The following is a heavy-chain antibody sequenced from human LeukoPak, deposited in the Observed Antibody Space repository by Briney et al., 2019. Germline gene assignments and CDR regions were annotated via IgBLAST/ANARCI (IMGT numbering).Heavy chain of an antibody. V-gene: IGHV4-34*01. D-gene: IGHD3-10*01. J-gene: IGHJ6*04. CDR2: INHSGST. Sequence: SETLSLTCAVYGGSFSGYYWSWIRQPPGKGLEWIGEINHSGSTNYNPPLKSRVTISVDTSKNQFSLKLSSVTAADTAVYYCARDSSGSYYNVYDYGMDVWGKGTTVTVSS. CDR1: GGSFSGYY. CDR3: ARDSSGSYYNVYDYGMDV.